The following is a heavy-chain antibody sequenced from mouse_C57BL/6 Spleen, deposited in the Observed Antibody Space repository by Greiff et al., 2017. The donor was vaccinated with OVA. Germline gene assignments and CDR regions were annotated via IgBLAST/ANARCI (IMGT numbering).Heavy chain of an antibody. J-gene: IGHJ1*03. CDR1: GFSFNTYA. CDR2: IRSKSNNYAT. Sequence: EVQLVESGGGLVQPKGSLKLSCAASGFSFNTYAMNWVRQAPGKGLEWVACIRSKSNNYATYYADSVKDRFTISRDDSESMLYLQMNNLKTEDTAMYYCVGHTLYYSNWYFDVWGTGTTVTVSS. CDR3: VGHTLYYSNWYFDV. V-gene: IGHV10-1*01. D-gene: IGHD2-5*01.